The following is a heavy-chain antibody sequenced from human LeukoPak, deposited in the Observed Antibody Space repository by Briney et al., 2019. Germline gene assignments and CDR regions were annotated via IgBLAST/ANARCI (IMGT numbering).Heavy chain of an antibody. CDR3: ARFYDSSGYHFDY. CDR1: GGSVSSGSYY. Sequence: SETLSLTCTVSGGSVSSGSYYWSWIRQPPGKGLEWIGYIYYSGSTNYNPSLKSRVTISVDTSKNQFSLKLSSVTAADTAVYYCARFYDSSGYHFDYGGQGTLVTVSS. D-gene: IGHD3-22*01. CDR2: IYYSGST. J-gene: IGHJ4*02. V-gene: IGHV4-61*01.